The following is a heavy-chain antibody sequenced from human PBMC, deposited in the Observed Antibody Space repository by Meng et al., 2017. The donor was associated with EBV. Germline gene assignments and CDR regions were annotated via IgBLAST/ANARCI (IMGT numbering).Heavy chain of an antibody. V-gene: IGHV1-69*06. CDR3: ARAEIAAAGRLDY. CDR1: GGTFSSYA. Sequence: QGPLGQSGAEGRKPGSSGKVPCKAAGGTFSSYAISWVRQAPGQGLEWMGGIIPIFGTANYAQKFQGRVTITADKSTSTAYMELSSLRSEDTAVYYCARAEIAAAGRLDYWGQGTLVTVSS. J-gene: IGHJ4*02. CDR2: IIPIFGTA. D-gene: IGHD6-13*01.